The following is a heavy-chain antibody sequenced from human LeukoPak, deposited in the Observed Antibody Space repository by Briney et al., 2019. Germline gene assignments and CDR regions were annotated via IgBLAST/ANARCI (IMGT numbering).Heavy chain of an antibody. D-gene: IGHD4/OR15-4a*01. J-gene: IGHJ4*02. V-gene: IGHV1-69*13. CDR1: GGTFSSYA. CDR3: ARGESDYGSNY. CDR2: IIPIFGTA. Sequence: ASVKVSCKASGGTFSSYAISWVRQAPGQGLEWMGGIIPIFGTANYAQKFQGRVTITADESTSTAYMELSSLRPEDTAVYYCARGESDYGSNYWGQGTLVTVSS.